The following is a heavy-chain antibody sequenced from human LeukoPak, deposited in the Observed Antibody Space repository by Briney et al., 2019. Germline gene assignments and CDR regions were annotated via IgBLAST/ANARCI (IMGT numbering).Heavy chain of an antibody. J-gene: IGHJ6*02. CDR3: AREPSVTTTTYYYGMDV. CDR1: GFTFSSYD. CDR2: IGTAGDT. Sequence: GGSLRLSCAASGFTFSSYDMHWVRQATGKGLEWVTAIGTAGDTYYPGSVKGRFTISRENAKNSLYLQMNSLRAEDTAVYYCAREPSVTTTTYYYGMDVWGQGTTVTVSS. V-gene: IGHV3-13*01. D-gene: IGHD4-17*01.